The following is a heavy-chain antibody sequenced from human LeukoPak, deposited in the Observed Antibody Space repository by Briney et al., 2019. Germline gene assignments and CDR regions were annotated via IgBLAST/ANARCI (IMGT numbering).Heavy chain of an antibody. Sequence: GESLKISCKGSGYSFTSYWIGWVRQMPGKGLEWMGSIYPGDSDTRYSPSFQGQVTISADKSISAAYLQWSSLKASDTAMYYCARGGSPFPYYYYYGMDVWGQGTTVTVSS. CDR1: GYSFTSYW. D-gene: IGHD2/OR15-2a*01. V-gene: IGHV5-51*01. CDR3: ARGGSPFPYYYYYGMDV. CDR2: IYPGDSDT. J-gene: IGHJ6*02.